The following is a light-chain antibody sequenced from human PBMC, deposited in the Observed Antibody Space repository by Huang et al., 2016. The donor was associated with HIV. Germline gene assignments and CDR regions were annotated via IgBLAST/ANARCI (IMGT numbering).Light chain of an antibody. Sequence: DVVMTQSPDSLAVSLGERATINCKSSQSVLYSSDNKNYLAWYQQKPGQPPKLRIYWASARESGVPDRFSGSGSGTDFTLTISSLQAEDVAVYYCQQYNSLPLTFGGGTKVEIK. J-gene: IGKJ4*01. CDR2: WAS. CDR3: QQYNSLPLT. CDR1: QSVLYSSDNKNY. V-gene: IGKV4-1*01.